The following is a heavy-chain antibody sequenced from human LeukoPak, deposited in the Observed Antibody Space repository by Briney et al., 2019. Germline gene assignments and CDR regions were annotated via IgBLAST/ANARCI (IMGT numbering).Heavy chain of an antibody. J-gene: IGHJ3*02. Sequence: PRASVKVSCKASGYTFTRYDINWVRQATGQGLEWMGYMNPASGNTGYAQKFQGRVTMTTDTSISTAYMELSSLRSEDTAVYYCARVPRQIASIWGRGTMVTVSS. V-gene: IGHV1-8*01. CDR2: MNPASGNT. D-gene: IGHD3-22*01. CDR1: GYTFTRYD. CDR3: ARVPRQIASI.